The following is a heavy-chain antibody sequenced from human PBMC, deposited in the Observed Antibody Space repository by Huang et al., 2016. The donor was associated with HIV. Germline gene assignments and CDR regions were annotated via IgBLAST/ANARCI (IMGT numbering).Heavy chain of an antibody. D-gene: IGHD3-22*01. J-gene: IGHJ4*02. Sequence: QVQLVQSGAEVTKPGSTVKVSCKASGGTVGNLGVSWGRQAPGQGLEWMVGMIPVFGTTTYAQKFQGRVTVTADESTSTAYMELNSLRSEDTVVYYCARQLYDSTGYLLGARLLDWGQGTLVTVSS. CDR2: MIPVFGTT. CDR1: GGTVGNLG. V-gene: IGHV1-69*12. CDR3: ARQLYDSTGYLLGARLLD.